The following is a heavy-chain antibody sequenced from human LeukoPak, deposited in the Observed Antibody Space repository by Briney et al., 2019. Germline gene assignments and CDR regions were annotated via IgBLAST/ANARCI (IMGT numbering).Heavy chain of an antibody. CDR3: ARDGRYDSSGYPFDY. Sequence: ASVKVSCKASGYTFTGYFIHWVRQAPGQGLEWMGWVNPNSGGTNYAQKFQGRVTMTRDTSISTAYMEPSRLRSDDTAVYYCARDGRYDSSGYPFDYWGQGTLVTVSS. V-gene: IGHV1-2*02. J-gene: IGHJ4*02. CDR2: VNPNSGGT. CDR1: GYTFTGYF. D-gene: IGHD3-22*01.